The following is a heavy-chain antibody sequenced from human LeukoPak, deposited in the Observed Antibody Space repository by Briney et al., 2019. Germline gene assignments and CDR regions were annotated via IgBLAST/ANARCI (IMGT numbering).Heavy chain of an antibody. J-gene: IGHJ4*02. Sequence: PGGSLSLSCAASGFTFSGYWMSWVRQAPGKGLEWVANIKQDGSEKYYVDSVKGRFTISRDNAKNSLYLQMNSLKAEDTAVYYCARDGASIAADWGQGTLVTVSS. CDR2: IKQDGSEK. CDR3: ARDGASIAAD. D-gene: IGHD6-13*01. CDR1: GFTFSGYW. V-gene: IGHV3-7*01.